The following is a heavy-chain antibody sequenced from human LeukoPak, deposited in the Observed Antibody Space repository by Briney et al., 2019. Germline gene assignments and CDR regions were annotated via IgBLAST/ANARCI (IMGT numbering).Heavy chain of an antibody. J-gene: IGHJ4*02. CDR3: ARDINYYDSSGYYKDY. V-gene: IGHV3-9*01. CDR1: GFTFDDYA. CDR2: ISWNSGSI. D-gene: IGHD3-22*01. Sequence: GGSLRLSCAASGFTFDDYAMHWVRQAPGKGLEWVSGISWNSGSIGYADSVKGRFTISRDNAKNSLYLQMNSLRAEDTAVYYCARDINYYDSSGYYKDYWGQGTLVTVSS.